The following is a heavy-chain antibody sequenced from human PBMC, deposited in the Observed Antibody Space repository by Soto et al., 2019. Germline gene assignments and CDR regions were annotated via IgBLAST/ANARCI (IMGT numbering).Heavy chain of an antibody. CDR1: GGTLSSYA. D-gene: IGHD1-1*01. J-gene: IGHJ3*02. V-gene: IGHV1-69*06. CDR2: IIPIFGTA. Sequence: QVQLVQSGAEVKKPGSSVKVSCKASGGTLSSYAISWVRQAPGQGLEWMGGIIPIFGTANYAQKFQGRVTITADKSTSTAYMELSSLRSEDTAVYYCASPSIGTTGFRGLTDAFDIWGQGTMVTVSS. CDR3: ASPSIGTTGFRGLTDAFDI.